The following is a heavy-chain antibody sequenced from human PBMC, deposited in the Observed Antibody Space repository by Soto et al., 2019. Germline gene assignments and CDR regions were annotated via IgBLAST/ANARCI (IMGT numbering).Heavy chain of an antibody. V-gene: IGHV3-23*01. J-gene: IGHJ4*02. CDR3: AKEGRAYDSSGYLFDY. D-gene: IGHD3-22*01. CDR1: GFTFSSYA. Sequence: EVQLLESGGGLVQPGGSLRLSCAASGFTFSSYAMSWVRQAPGKGLEWVSAISGSGGSTYYADSVKGRFTISRDNSKNTRYLQMNSLRAEDTAVYYCAKEGRAYDSSGYLFDYWGQGTLVTVSS. CDR2: ISGSGGST.